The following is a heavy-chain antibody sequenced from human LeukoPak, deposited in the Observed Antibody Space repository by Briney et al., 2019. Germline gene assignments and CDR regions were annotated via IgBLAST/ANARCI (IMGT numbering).Heavy chain of an antibody. CDR2: ISSSGSTI. Sequence: PGGSLRLSCAASGFTFSSYEMNWARQAPGKGLEWVSYISSSGSTIYYADSVKGRFTISRDNAKNSLYLQMNSLRAEDTAVYYCARGFIAAAGTLAYWGQGTLVTVSS. D-gene: IGHD6-13*01. J-gene: IGHJ4*02. V-gene: IGHV3-48*03. CDR3: ARGFIAAAGTLAY. CDR1: GFTFSSYE.